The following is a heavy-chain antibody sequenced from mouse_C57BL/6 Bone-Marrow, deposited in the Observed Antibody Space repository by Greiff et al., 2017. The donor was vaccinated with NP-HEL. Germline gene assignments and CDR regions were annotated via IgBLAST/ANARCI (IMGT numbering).Heavy chain of an antibody. CDR1: GYTFTSYW. Sequence: QVQLKQPGAELVKPGASVKLSCKASGYTFTSYWMHWVKQRPGQGLEWIGMIHPNSGSTNYNEKFKSKATLTVDKSSSTAYMQLSSLTSEDSAVYYCARGGWLFAYWGQGTLVTVSA. CDR3: ARGGWLFAY. V-gene: IGHV1-64*01. CDR2: IHPNSGST. J-gene: IGHJ3*01. D-gene: IGHD2-3*01.